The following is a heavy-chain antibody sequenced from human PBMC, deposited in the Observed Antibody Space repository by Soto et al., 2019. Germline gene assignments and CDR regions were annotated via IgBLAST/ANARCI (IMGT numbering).Heavy chain of an antibody. Sequence: ASVKVSCKASGYSFTDYHIHWVRQAPGQGLEWLGRINPKSGGTSTAQKFQGWVTMTTDTSISTASMELTGLTSDDTAIYYCARGDSTDCSNGVCSFFYNHDMDVWGQGTTVTVSS. J-gene: IGHJ6*02. V-gene: IGHV1-2*04. CDR3: ARGDSTDCSNGVCSFFYNHDMDV. D-gene: IGHD2-8*01. CDR1: GYSFTDYH. CDR2: INPKSGGT.